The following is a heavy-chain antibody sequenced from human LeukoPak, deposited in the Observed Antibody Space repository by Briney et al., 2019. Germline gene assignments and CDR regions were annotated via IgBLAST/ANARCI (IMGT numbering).Heavy chain of an antibody. J-gene: IGHJ3*02. CDR1: GGSISSYY. D-gene: IGHD1-26*01. V-gene: IGHV4-59*01. CDR2: IYYSGST. Sequence: PSETLSLTCTVSGGSISSYYWSWIRQPPGKGLEWIGYIYYSGSTNYNPSLKSRVTISVDTSKNQFSLKLSSVTAADTAVYYCARFFLSPIGGSGSAFDIWGKGTMVTVSS. CDR3: ARFFLSPIGGSGSAFDI.